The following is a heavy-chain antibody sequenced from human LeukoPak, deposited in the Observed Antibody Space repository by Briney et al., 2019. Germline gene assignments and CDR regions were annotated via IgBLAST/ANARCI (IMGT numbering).Heavy chain of an antibody. CDR2: ISSSSSYI. D-gene: IGHD4-23*01. Sequence: GGSLRLSCAASGVTFSSYSMNWVRQAPGKGLEWVSSISSSSSYIYYPDSVKGRFTISRDNAKNSLYLQMNSLRAEDTAVYYCARDRLYGGNSPDYWGQGTLVTVSS. V-gene: IGHV3-21*01. J-gene: IGHJ4*02. CDR3: ARDRLYGGNSPDY. CDR1: GVTFSSYS.